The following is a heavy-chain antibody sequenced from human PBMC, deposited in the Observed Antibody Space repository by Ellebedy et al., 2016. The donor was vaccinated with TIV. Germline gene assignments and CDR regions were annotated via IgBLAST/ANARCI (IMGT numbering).Heavy chain of an antibody. D-gene: IGHD3-9*01. J-gene: IGHJ6*02. CDR3: ARAHGRDLTGYDKRHYGMDV. CDR1: GGSFSGYY. Sequence: MPSETLSLTCAVHGGSFSGYYWGWIRQPPGKGLEWIGEMHHSGSTNYLASLKSRVTISVDTSKNQFSLKLSSVTAADTDVFYCARAHGRDLTGYDKRHYGMDVWGQGTTVTVSS. CDR2: MHHSGST. V-gene: IGHV4-34*01.